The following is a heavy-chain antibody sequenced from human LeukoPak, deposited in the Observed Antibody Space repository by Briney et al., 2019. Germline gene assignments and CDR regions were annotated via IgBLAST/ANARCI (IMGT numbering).Heavy chain of an antibody. CDR2: LYTSGST. J-gene: IGHJ4*02. V-gene: IGHV4-4*07. CDR3: ARGGSSGYYYG. Sequence: SETLSLTCTVSGGSISSYYWSWIRQPAGKGLEWIGRLYTSGSTNYNPSLKSRVTMSVDTSKNQFSLKLTPMTAADTAVYYCARGGSSGYYYGWGQGTLVTVSS. D-gene: IGHD3-22*01. CDR1: GGSISSYY.